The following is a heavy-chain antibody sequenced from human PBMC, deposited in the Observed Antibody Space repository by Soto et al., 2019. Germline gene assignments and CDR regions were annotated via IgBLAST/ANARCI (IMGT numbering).Heavy chain of an antibody. J-gene: IGHJ6*02. Sequence: QVQLVESGGGLVKPGGSLRLSCAASGFTFSDYYMTWIRQAPGKGLEWLSYISSGGGLIYYADSVKGRFTISRDNAKNSLYLQMNSLRAEDTAVDYCARDRYDFWSGSEHYGMDVWGQGTTVTVSS. D-gene: IGHD3-3*01. CDR3: ARDRYDFWSGSEHYGMDV. CDR1: GFTFSDYY. CDR2: ISSGGGLI. V-gene: IGHV3-11*01.